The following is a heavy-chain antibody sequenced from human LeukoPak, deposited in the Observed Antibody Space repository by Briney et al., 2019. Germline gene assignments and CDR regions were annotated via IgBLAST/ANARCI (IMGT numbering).Heavy chain of an antibody. Sequence: GSLRLSCAASGFTFSSYSMNWVRQAPGKGLEWVSSVSSSSSYIYYADSVKGRFTISRDNAKNSLYLQMNSLRAEDTAVYYCARDKPNSGSVSGYWGQGTLVTVSS. CDR1: GFTFSSYS. V-gene: IGHV3-21*01. J-gene: IGHJ4*02. D-gene: IGHD1-26*01. CDR2: VSSSSSYI. CDR3: ARDKPNSGSVSGY.